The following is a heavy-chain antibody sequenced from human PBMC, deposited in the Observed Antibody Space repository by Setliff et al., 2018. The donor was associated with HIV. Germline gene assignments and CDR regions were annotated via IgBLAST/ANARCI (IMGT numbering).Heavy chain of an antibody. CDR3: TRDLNLPGGEDFDF. J-gene: IGHJ3*01. D-gene: IGHD2-2*01. V-gene: IGHV3-21*01. CDR1: GFTFSAYT. Sequence: GGSLRLSCVASGFTFSAYTMNWVRQAPGKGLEWVASLSAESTFIYYADSVQGRFTISRDNAKNSVYLQMNSLRAEDTAMYYCTRDLNLPGGEDFDFWGQGTMVTVSS. CDR2: LSAESTFI.